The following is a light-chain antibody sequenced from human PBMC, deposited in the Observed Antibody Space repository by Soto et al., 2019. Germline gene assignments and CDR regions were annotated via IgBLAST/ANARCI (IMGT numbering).Light chain of an antibody. CDR2: DVQ. Sequence: QSALTQPRSVSGSPGQSVTISCTGTSSDVGGYNYVSWYQQHPGRAPRVMIYDVQTRPSGVPDRFSGSKSGNTASLTISELQAEDEADDYCCSYAGDYTFVFGTGTKLTVL. V-gene: IGLV2-11*01. J-gene: IGLJ1*01. CDR3: CSYAGDYTFV. CDR1: SSDVGGYNY.